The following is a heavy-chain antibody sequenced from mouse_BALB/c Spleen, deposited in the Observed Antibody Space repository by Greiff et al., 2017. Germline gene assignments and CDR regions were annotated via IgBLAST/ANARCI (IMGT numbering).Heavy chain of an antibody. Sequence: EVQLQQSGAELVKPGASVKLSCTASGFNIKDTYMHWVKQRPEQGLEWIGRIDPANGNTKYDPKFQGKATITADTSSNTAYLQLSSLTSEDTAVYYCARSIGYRYEGYFDVWGAGTTVTVSS. CDR1: GFNIKDTY. D-gene: IGHD2-14*01. J-gene: IGHJ1*01. V-gene: IGHV14-3*02. CDR3: ARSIGYRYEGYFDV. CDR2: IDPANGNT.